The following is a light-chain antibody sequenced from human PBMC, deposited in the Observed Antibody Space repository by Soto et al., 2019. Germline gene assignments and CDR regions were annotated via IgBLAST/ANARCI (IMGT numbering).Light chain of an antibody. CDR3: QQYGSSPWT. CDR1: QSVSSSY. J-gene: IGKJ1*01. Sequence: EIVLTQSPGTLSLSPGERATLSCRASQSVSSSYLAWYQQKPGQAPRLLFYGTSSRATGIPDRFSGSGSGTDSTLTISRLEPEDFAVYYCQQYGSSPWTFGQGTKVEIK. CDR2: GTS. V-gene: IGKV3-20*01.